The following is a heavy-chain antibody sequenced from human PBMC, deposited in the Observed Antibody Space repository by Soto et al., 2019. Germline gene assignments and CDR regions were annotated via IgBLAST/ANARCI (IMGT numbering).Heavy chain of an antibody. CDR3: ARVTSGSGSSTDAFDI. D-gene: IGHD3-10*01. J-gene: IGHJ3*02. CDR1: GGSFSGYY. Sequence: SETLSLTCAVYGGSFSGYYWSWIRQPPGKGLEWIGEIDHSGSTNYNPSLKSRVTISVDTSKNQFSLKLSSVTAADTAVYYCARVTSGSGSSTDAFDIWGQGTMVTVSS. CDR2: IDHSGST. V-gene: IGHV4-34*01.